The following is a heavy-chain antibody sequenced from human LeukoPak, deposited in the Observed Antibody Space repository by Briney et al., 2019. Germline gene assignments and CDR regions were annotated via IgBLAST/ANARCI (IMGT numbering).Heavy chain of an antibody. CDR1: GGSISSSSYY. CDR2: IYYSGST. Sequence: SETLSLTCTVSGGSISSSSYYWGWIRQPPGKGLEGIGSIYYSGSTYYNPSLKSRVTISVDTSKNQFSLKLSSVTAADTAVYYCARHRAQYYYDSTDYFDYWGQGTLVTVSS. V-gene: IGHV4-39*01. J-gene: IGHJ4*02. D-gene: IGHD3-22*01. CDR3: ARHRAQYYYDSTDYFDY.